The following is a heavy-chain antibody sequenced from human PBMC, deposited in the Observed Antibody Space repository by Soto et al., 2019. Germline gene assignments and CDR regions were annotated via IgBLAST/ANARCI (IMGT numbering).Heavy chain of an antibody. Sequence: PSVKVSCKASGGTFSSYAISWVRQAPGQGLEWMGGIIPIFGTANYAQKFQGRVTITADESTSTAYMELSSLRSEDTAVYYCASVQRGGDYSNYPYYYYGMDVWGQGTTVTVSS. V-gene: IGHV1-69*13. CDR1: GGTFSSYA. J-gene: IGHJ6*02. CDR2: IIPIFGTA. D-gene: IGHD4-4*01. CDR3: ASVQRGGDYSNYPYYYYGMDV.